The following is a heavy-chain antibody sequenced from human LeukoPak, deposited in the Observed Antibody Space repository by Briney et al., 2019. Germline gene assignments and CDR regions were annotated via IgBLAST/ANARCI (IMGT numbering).Heavy chain of an antibody. V-gene: IGHV3-30*04. CDR1: GFTFSSYT. J-gene: IGHJ4*02. Sequence: GGSLRLSCAASGFTFSSYTMHWVRQALGKGLEWVAVMSYDGSHKYYADSVKGRFTISRDNSKNTLYLQMNSLRAEDTAVYYCAKDGTTYYYDSSGYPDDYWGQGTLVTVSS. CDR3: AKDGTTYYYDSSGYPDDY. D-gene: IGHD3-22*01. CDR2: MSYDGSHK.